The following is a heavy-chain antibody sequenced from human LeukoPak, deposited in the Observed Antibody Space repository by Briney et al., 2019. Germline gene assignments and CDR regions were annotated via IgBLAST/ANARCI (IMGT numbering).Heavy chain of an antibody. J-gene: IGHJ5*02. D-gene: IGHD1-26*01. CDR1: GGSIRSFY. CDR3: VTGRYSYGWYNH. V-gene: IGHV4-59*13. CDR2: MYYGGSP. Sequence: SETLSLTCTVSGGSIRSFYWSWIRQPPGKGLEGIGYMYYGGSPNYNPSLKSRVITPLDTSKKQFSLKLNSVTTADTAVYYCVTGRYSYGWYNHWGQGILVIVSS.